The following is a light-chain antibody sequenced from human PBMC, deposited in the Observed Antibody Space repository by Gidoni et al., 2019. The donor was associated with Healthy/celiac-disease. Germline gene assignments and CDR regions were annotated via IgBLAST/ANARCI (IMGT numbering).Light chain of an antibody. CDR2: AAS. V-gene: IGKV1-39*01. CDR1: QSISSD. CDR3: QQSYSSPPSYT. Sequence: DIQMTQSPSSLSASVGDRVTITCRASQSISSDLNWYQQKPGKAPKLLIYAASSLQSGVPSRFSGSGSGTDFTLTISSLQPEDFSTYYCQQSYSSPPSYTFGHGTKLEIK. J-gene: IGKJ2*01.